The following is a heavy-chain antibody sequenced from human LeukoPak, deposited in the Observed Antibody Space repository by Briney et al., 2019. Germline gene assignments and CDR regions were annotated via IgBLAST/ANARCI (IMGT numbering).Heavy chain of an antibody. J-gene: IGHJ4*02. Sequence: GGSLRLSCATSGFTFTCCGMHWVRQASGKGLEWVAAISSSDGNSKYYADSVKGRFSISRDNSKNTVYLQMNSLRADDTAVYYCAKWSGNRPLYYFDYWGQGTLVTVSS. CDR1: GFTFTCCG. CDR3: AKWSGNRPLYYFDY. D-gene: IGHD3-3*01. CDR2: ISSSDGNSK. V-gene: IGHV3-30*18.